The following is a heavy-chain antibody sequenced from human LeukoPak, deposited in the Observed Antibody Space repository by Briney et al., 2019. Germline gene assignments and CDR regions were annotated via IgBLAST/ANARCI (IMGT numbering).Heavy chain of an antibody. J-gene: IGHJ4*02. CDR3: ARAFN. CDR1: GFTFSSYD. Sequence: QTGGSLRLSCADSGFTFSSYDMHWVRQAPGKGLEWVAVISYDGSNKYYADSVKGRFTISRDNAKKWLFLQMNSLRVEDTAVYYCARAFNWGRGTQVTVSS. CDR2: ISYDGSNK. V-gene: IGHV3-30*03.